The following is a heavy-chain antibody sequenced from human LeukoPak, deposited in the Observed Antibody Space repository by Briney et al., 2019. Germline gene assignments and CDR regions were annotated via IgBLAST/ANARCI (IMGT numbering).Heavy chain of an antibody. J-gene: IGHJ4*02. D-gene: IGHD6-6*01. CDR1: GYSFTGYH. Sequence: ASVTVSCKASGYSFTGYHIHWVRQAPGQGLEWMGYINPNIGGTDYAQKFQGRVTITRDTSISTAYMELSGLRSNDTAVYYCTRLAAPRDYWGQGTLVTVSS. CDR2: INPNIGGT. V-gene: IGHV1-2*02. CDR3: TRLAAPRDY.